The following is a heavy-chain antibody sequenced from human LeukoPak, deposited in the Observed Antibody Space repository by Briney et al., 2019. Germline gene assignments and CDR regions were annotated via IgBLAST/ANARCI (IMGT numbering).Heavy chain of an antibody. CDR3: ARAERRGSYGDYVGY. V-gene: IGHV1-46*01. D-gene: IGHD4-17*01. Sequence: ASVKVSCEASGYSFTSYYMHWVRQAPGQGLEWMGIINPSGGSTSYAQKFQGRVTVTRDTSTSTVYMELSSLRSEDTAVYYCARAERRGSYGDYVGYWGQGTLVTVSS. J-gene: IGHJ4*02. CDR1: GYSFTSYY. CDR2: INPSGGST.